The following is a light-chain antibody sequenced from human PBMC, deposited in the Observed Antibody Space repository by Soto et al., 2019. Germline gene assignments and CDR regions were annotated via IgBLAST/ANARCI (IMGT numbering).Light chain of an antibody. J-gene: IGKJ4*01. Sequence: EIVLTQSPGTLSLSPGEGATLSCRASQSISNNFLAWYQHKPGQAPRLLIYGASTRATGIPARFSGSGSGTEFTLTISSLQSEDFAVYYCQQYNNWPLTFGGGTKVDIK. CDR2: GAS. CDR3: QQYNNWPLT. V-gene: IGKV3-15*01. CDR1: QSISNNF.